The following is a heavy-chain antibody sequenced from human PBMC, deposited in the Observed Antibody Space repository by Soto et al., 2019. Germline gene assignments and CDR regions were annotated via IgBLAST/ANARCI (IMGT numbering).Heavy chain of an antibody. CDR3: ARESEDLTSNFDY. CDR1: GFTFTRHS. V-gene: IGHV3-21*06. J-gene: IGHJ4*02. CDR2: ISSTTNYI. Sequence: GGSLRLSCAASGFTFTRHSMNWVRHAPGKGLEWVSSISSTTNYIYYGDSMKGRFTISRDNAKNSLYLEMNSLRAEDTAVYYCARESEDLTSNFDYWAQGTLVTVSS.